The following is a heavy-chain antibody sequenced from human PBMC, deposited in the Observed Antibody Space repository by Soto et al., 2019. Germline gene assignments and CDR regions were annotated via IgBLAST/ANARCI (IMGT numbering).Heavy chain of an antibody. CDR1: GFTFTSSA. D-gene: IGHD3-22*01. CDR3: AESYYYDSSGLGNMDV. Sequence: SVKVSCKASGFTFTSSAVQWVRQARGQRLEWIGWIVVGSGNTNYAQKFQERVTITRDMSTSTAYMELSSLRSEDTAVYYCAESYYYDSSGLGNMDVWGQGTTVTVSS. CDR2: IVVGSGNT. J-gene: IGHJ6*02. V-gene: IGHV1-58*01.